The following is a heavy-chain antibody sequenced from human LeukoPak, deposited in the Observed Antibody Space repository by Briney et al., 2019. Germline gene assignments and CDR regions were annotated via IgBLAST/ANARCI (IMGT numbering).Heavy chain of an antibody. CDR2: INTNTGDP. V-gene: IGHV7-4-1*02. D-gene: IGHD6-19*01. Sequence: GASVKVSCKASGYTFTSYAMNWVRQAPGQGLEWMGWINTNTGDPTYAQGFTGRFVFSLDTSVSTAYLQISSLRAEDSAVYYCAASSGWISYYYCMDIWGQGTTVTVSS. CDR1: GYTFTSYA. J-gene: IGHJ6*02. CDR3: AASSGWISYYYCMDI.